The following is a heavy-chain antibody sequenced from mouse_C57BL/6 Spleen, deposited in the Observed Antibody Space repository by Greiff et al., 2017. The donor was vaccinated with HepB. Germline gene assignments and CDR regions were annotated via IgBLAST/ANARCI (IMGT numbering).Heavy chain of an antibody. V-gene: IGHV5-12*01. CDR3: ARRDGYDYNWYFDV. J-gene: IGHJ1*03. CDR1: GFTFSDYY. D-gene: IGHD2-4*01. Sequence: DVMLVESGGGLVQPGGSLKLSCAASGFTFSDYYMYWVRQTPEKRLEWVAYISNGGGSTYYPDTVKGRFTISRDNAKNTLYLQMSRLKSEDTAMYYCARRDGYDYNWYFDVWGTGTTVTVSS. CDR2: ISNGGGST.